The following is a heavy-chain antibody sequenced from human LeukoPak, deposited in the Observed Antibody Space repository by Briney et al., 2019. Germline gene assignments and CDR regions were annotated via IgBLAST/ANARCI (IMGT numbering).Heavy chain of an antibody. V-gene: IGHV3-23*01. J-gene: IGHJ4*02. D-gene: IGHD2/OR15-2a*01. CDR3: AKDALISYRGAWSQSDY. CDR1: GFTFSSYA. Sequence: GGSLRLSCAASGFTFSSYAMSWVRQAPGKGLEWASGISGSGGNTYYVDSVKGRFTISRDNSRNTLYLQMNNLRAEDTAVYYCAKDALISYRGAWSQSDYWGQGTLVTVSS. CDR2: ISGSGGNT.